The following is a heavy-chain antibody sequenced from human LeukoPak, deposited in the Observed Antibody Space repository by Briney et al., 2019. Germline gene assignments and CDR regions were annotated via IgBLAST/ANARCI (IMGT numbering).Heavy chain of an antibody. J-gene: IGHJ4*02. CDR1: GGSNSSSSYY. CDR2: IYYSGST. Sequence: PSETLSLTCTVSGGSNSSSSYYWGWIRQPPGKGLEWIGYIYYSGSTYYNPSLKSRVTISVDTSKNQFFLKLSSVTAADTAVYYCARHDTEYHFDSSGYSFDYWGQGTLVTVSS. D-gene: IGHD3-22*01. V-gene: IGHV4-39*01. CDR3: ARHDTEYHFDSSGYSFDY.